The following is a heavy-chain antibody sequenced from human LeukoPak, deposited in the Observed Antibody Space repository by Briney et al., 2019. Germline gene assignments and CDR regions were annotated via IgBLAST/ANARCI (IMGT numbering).Heavy chain of an antibody. CDR1: GFTFSSYA. CDR2: ISSNGGST. V-gene: IGHV3-64*01. D-gene: IGHD3-22*01. Sequence: VGSLRLSCAASGFTFSSYAMHWVRQAPGKGLEYVSAISSNGGSTYYANSVKGRFTISRDNSKNTLYLQMGSLRAEDMAVYYCARDRYYYDSSGYYYWGQGTLVTVSS. CDR3: ARDRYYYDSSGYYY. J-gene: IGHJ4*02.